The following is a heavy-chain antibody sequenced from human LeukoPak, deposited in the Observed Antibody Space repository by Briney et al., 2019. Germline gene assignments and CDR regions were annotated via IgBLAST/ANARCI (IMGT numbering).Heavy chain of an antibody. V-gene: IGHV3-74*01. CDR1: GFTFSSYW. Sequence: GGSLRLSCAASGFTFSSYWMHWVRQAPGKGLVWVSRINSDGSSTSYADSVKGRFTISRDNAKNTLYLQMNSPRAEDTAVYYCAREGSYYDSSGYYLKYYFDYWGQGTLVTVSS. D-gene: IGHD3-22*01. J-gene: IGHJ4*02. CDR3: AREGSYYDSSGYYLKYYFDY. CDR2: INSDGSST.